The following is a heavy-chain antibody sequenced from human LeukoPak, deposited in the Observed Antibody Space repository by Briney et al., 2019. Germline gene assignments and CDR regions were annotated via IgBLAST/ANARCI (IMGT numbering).Heavy chain of an antibody. CDR1: GGSISSSSYY. V-gene: IGHV4-39*07. D-gene: IGHD5-24*01. J-gene: IGHJ4*02. Sequence: SETLSLTCTVSGGSISSSSYYWGWIRQPPGKGLEWIGSIYYSGSTYYNPSLKSRVTISVDTSKNQFSLKLSSVTAADTAVYYCAREGRLVEMATGYLDYWGQGTLVTVSS. CDR2: IYYSGST. CDR3: AREGRLVEMATGYLDY.